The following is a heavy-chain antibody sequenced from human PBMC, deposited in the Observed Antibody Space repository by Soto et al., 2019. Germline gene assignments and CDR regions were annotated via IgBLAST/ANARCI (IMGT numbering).Heavy chain of an antibody. D-gene: IGHD6-19*01. Sequence: ASVKVSCKSSGYTFTDYDINWVRQATGQGLEWMGWVSPDFGNAGYAEQFQGRVTMTTNTSTSTAYMELTSLTSDDTGVYYCARGGVGGQWLYRFDYWGQGTLVTVSS. J-gene: IGHJ4*02. CDR2: VSPDFGNA. CDR1: GYTFTDYD. CDR3: ARGGVGGQWLYRFDY. V-gene: IGHV1-8*01.